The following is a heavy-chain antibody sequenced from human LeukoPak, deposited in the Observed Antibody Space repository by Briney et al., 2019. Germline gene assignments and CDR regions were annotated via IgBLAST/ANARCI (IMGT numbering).Heavy chain of an antibody. CDR2: IYSGGST. V-gene: IGHV3-53*04. J-gene: IGHJ5*02. CDR3: ARGLQQQLGWFDP. Sequence: GGSLRLSCAASGFTASNNYMSWVRQAPGKGLEWVSIIYSGGSTYCADSVKGRFTISRNNSKNTLYLQMDSLRTDDTAFYYCARGLQQQLGWFDPWGQGTLVTVSS. D-gene: IGHD6-13*01. CDR1: GFTASNNY.